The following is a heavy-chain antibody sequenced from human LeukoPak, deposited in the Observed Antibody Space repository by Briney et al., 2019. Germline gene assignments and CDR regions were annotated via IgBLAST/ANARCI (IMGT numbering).Heavy chain of an antibody. CDR1: GGSISSGGYY. D-gene: IGHD2-2*01. J-gene: IGHJ6*02. CDR3: ARDLRSSTSCYSDV. Sequence: SETLSLTRTVSGGSISSGGYYWSWIRHHPGKGLEWIGYIYYSGSTYYNPSLKSRVTISVDTSKNQFSLKLSSVTAADTAVYYCARDLRSSTSCYSDVWGQGTTVTVSS. CDR2: IYYSGST. V-gene: IGHV4-31*03.